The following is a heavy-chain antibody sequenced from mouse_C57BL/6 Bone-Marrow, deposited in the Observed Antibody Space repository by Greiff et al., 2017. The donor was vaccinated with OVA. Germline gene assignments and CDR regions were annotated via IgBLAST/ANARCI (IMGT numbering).Heavy chain of an antibody. CDR2: INPYNGGT. D-gene: IGHD2-2*01. J-gene: IGHJ2*01. Sequence: EVKLQQSGPVLVKPGASVKMSCKASGYTFTDYYMNWVKQSHGKSLEWIGVINPYNGGTSYNQKFKGKATLTVDKSSSPAYMELNSLTSEDSAVYYCARGGGYDYWGQGTTLTVSS. CDR3: ARGGGYDY. CDR1: GYTFTDYY. V-gene: IGHV1-19*01.